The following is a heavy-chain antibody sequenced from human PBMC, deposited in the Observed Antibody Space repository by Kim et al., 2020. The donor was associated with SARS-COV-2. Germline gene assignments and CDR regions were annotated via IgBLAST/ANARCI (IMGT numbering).Heavy chain of an antibody. CDR3: ARQWDTLPGYSSGWYRGFDY. D-gene: IGHD6-19*01. J-gene: IGHJ4*02. V-gene: IGHV3-33*01. Sequence: GGSLRLFCAASGFTFSSYGMHWVRQAPGKGLEWVAVIWYDGSNKYYADSVKGRFTISRDTSKNTLYLQMNSLRAEDTAVNYCARQWDTLPGYSSGWYRGFDYWGQGTLVTVSS. CDR1: GFTFSSYG. CDR2: IWYDGSNK.